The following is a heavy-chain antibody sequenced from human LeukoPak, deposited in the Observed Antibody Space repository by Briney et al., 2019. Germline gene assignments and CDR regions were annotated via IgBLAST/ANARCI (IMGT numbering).Heavy chain of an antibody. Sequence: SETLSLTCTVSGGSISSYYWSWIRQPAGKGLEWIGRIYTSGSTNYNPSLKSRVTISVDKPKNQFSLKLSSVTAADTAVYYCARDRYYYGSGSYYNRGAFDIWGQGTMVTVSS. J-gene: IGHJ3*02. V-gene: IGHV4-4*07. D-gene: IGHD3-10*01. CDR3: ARDRYYYGSGSYYNRGAFDI. CDR1: GGSISSYY. CDR2: IYTSGST.